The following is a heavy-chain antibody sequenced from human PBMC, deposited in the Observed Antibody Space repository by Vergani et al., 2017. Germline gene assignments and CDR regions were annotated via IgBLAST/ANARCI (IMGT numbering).Heavy chain of an antibody. CDR1: GGSISSYY. CDR2: IYYSGST. CDR3: ARGLYSSPGKVAFDI. V-gene: IGHV4-59*01. J-gene: IGHJ3*02. Sequence: QVQLQESGPGLVKPSETLSLTCTVSGGSISSYYWSWIRQPPGKGLEWIGYIYYSGSTNYNPSLKSRVTISVDTSKNQFSLKLSSVTAADTAVYYCARGLYSSPGKVAFDIWGQGTMVTVSS. D-gene: IGHD6-13*01.